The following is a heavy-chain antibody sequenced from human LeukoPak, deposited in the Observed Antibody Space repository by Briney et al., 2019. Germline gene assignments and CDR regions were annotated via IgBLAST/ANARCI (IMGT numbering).Heavy chain of an antibody. Sequence: GESLKISCKDSGYTFTSHWITWVRQMPGKGLEWVGTIDPADSKTTYSPSFEGHATMSADKSINTAYLQWPSLQASDTAIYYCATSIRGYSMDVWGEGTTVIVSS. CDR3: ATSIRGYSMDV. CDR1: GYTFTSHW. V-gene: IGHV5-10-1*01. J-gene: IGHJ6*04. CDR2: IDPADSKT. D-gene: IGHD3-10*01.